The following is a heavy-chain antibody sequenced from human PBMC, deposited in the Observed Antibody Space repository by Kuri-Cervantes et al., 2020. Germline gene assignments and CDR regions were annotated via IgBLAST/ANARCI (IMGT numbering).Heavy chain of an antibody. Sequence: GGSLRLSCAASGFTFSSYSMNWVRQAPGKGLEWVPSIISSSTYIYYADSVKGRFTISGDNAKNSLYLQMNSLRAEDTAVYFCASGSGWLTPYWGQGTLVTVSS. V-gene: IGHV3-21*01. CDR2: IISSSTYI. D-gene: IGHD6-19*01. CDR1: GFTFSSYS. J-gene: IGHJ4*02. CDR3: ASGSGWLTPY.